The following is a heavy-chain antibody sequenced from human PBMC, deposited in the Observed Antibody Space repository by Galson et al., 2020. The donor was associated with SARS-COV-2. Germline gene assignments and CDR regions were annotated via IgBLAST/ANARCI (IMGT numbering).Heavy chain of an antibody. D-gene: IGHD5-18*01. CDR1: GYTFTSYD. CDR2: MNPNSGNT. Sequence: ASVKVSCKASGYTFTSYDINWVRQATGQGLEWMGWMNPNSGNTGYAQKFQGRVTMTRNTSISTAYMELSSLRSEDTAVYYCASIGYSYGGGQYYYYYYGMDVWGQGTTVTVSS. V-gene: IGHV1-8*01. CDR3: ASIGYSYGGGQYYYYYYGMDV. J-gene: IGHJ6*02.